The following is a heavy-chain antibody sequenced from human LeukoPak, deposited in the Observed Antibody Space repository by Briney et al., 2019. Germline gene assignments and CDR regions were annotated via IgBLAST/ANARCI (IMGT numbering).Heavy chain of an antibody. CDR1: GFTFSSYA. D-gene: IGHD6-13*01. J-gene: IGHJ3*02. V-gene: IGHV3-30*04. Sequence: PGRSLRLSCAASGFTFSSYAMHWVRQAPGKGLEWMAVISYNGSNKYYADSVKGRFTISRDNSKNTLYLQMNSLRAEDTAVYYCARDGYSSSTGDAFDIWGQGTMVTVSS. CDR2: ISYNGSNK. CDR3: ARDGYSSSTGDAFDI.